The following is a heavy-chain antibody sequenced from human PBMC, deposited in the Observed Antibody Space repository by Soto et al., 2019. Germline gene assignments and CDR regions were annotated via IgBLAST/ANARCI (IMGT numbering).Heavy chain of an antibody. CDR3: ARPDFGDYWYFDL. Sequence: ASVKVSCKAFGGPFSSHTFSWVRQAPGQGLEWMGRIIPALGTTTYAQKFQGRVTITADESVTTVYMELNSLRTEDTAVYYCARPDFGDYWYFDLWGRGTLVTVPQ. D-gene: IGHD4-17*01. CDR2: IIPALGTT. J-gene: IGHJ2*01. V-gene: IGHV1-69*08. CDR1: GGPFSSHT.